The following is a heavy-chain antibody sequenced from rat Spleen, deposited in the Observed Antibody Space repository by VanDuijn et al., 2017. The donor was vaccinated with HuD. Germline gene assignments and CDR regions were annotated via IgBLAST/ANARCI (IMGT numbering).Heavy chain of an antibody. Sequence: EVQLVASGGGLVQPGRSLKLSCAASGFTFSDYDMAWVRQTPTKGLEWIASINTGGDKTYYRDSVKGRFTASRDDAKNTQFLQMDSLRSEDTATYYCARGGFFRYWGQGVMVTVSS. CDR1: GFTFSDYD. CDR3: ARGGFFRY. D-gene: IGHD1-6*01. CDR2: INTGGDKT. J-gene: IGHJ2*01. V-gene: IGHV5S13*01.